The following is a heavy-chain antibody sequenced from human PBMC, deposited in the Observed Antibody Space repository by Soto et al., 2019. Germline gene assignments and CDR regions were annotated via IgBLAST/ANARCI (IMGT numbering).Heavy chain of an antibody. Sequence: XGPTLVNPTQTLTLTCTFSGFSITGNGEGVGWIRQPPGKALEWLALIYWADDKRYSPSLRNRLTITLDNSKDQVILTMTDMGPADTATYYCAHGYVQLLATFHYFDYWRQGTQVTVSS. D-gene: IGHD2-2*01. CDR3: AHGYVQLLATFHYFDY. CDR1: GFSITGNGEG. CDR2: IYWADDK. J-gene: IGHJ4*02. V-gene: IGHV2-5*02.